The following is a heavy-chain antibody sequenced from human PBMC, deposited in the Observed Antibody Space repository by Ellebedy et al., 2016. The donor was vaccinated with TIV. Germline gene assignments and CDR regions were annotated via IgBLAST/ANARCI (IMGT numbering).Heavy chain of an antibody. CDR1: GGSISSSSYY. Sequence: SETLSLXXTVSGGSISSSSYYWGWIRQPPGKGLEWIGSIYYSGSTNYKPYLRGRATISIDTSRNHFSLKLSSVTAADTAVYYCATVALDAFDFWGQGTVVTVSS. CDR3: ATVALDAFDF. J-gene: IGHJ3*01. CDR2: IYYSGST. V-gene: IGHV4-39*02.